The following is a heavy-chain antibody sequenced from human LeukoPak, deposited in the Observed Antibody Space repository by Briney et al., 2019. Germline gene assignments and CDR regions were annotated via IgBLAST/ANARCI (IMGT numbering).Heavy chain of an antibody. V-gene: IGHV1-8*01. CDR3: ARGQTTVGTHWYFDL. D-gene: IGHD4-23*01. CDR1: GYTFTSYD. CDR2: MNPNSGNT. Sequence: ASVKVSCKASGYTFTSYDINWVRQATGQGLEWMGWMNPNSGNTGYAQKFQGRVTMTRNTSISTAYMELSSLRSEDTAVYYCARGQTTVGTHWYFDLWGRGTLVTVSS. J-gene: IGHJ2*01.